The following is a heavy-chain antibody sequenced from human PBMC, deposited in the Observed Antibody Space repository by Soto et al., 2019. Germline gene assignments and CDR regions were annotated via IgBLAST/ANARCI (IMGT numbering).Heavy chain of an antibody. V-gene: IGHV3-30*18. D-gene: IGHD6-19*01. Sequence: QVQLVESGGGVVQPGGSLRLSCAVSGFTFSAYGMHWVRQAPGKGLEWVAVISPDGMNKYYPDSLRGRFTIARDNSKNTLYLQMSSLRGEDTAVYYCVNPSGGYPDYWGQGTHVTVSS. CDR3: VNPSGGYPDY. CDR2: ISPDGMNK. CDR1: GFTFSAYG. J-gene: IGHJ4*02.